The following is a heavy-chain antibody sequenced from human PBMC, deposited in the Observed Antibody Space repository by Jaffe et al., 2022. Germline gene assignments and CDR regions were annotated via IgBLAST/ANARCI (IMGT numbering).Heavy chain of an antibody. D-gene: IGHD3-10*01. CDR3: ANTYRALVWLGELLGY. CDR1: GFTFSSYG. V-gene: IGHV3-30*02. CDR2: IRYDGSYK. J-gene: IGHJ4*02. Sequence: QLQLVESGGGVVQPGGSLRLSCVASGFTFSSYGMHWVRQAPGKGLEWVAFIRYDGSYKYYADSVKGRFTISRDNSKNTLYLQMDSLRAEDTAVYYCANTYRALVWLGELLGYWGQGTLVTVSS.